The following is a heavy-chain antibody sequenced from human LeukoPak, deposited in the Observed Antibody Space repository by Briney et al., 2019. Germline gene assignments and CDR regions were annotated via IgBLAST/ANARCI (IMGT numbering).Heavy chain of an antibody. CDR3: ARVHSAGSLFYFDY. J-gene: IGHJ4*02. D-gene: IGHD6-19*01. Sequence: PGGSLRLSPAPSRVTFCVYRMNCGPEAPGKGLGCVSFISNSGSDTYYADSVKGRSTISRDNAKNSAYLQMNSLRAADTAVYYCARVHSAGSLFYFDYWGQGILVTVSS. CDR2: ISNSGSDT. V-gene: IGHV3-21*01. CDR1: RVTFCVYR.